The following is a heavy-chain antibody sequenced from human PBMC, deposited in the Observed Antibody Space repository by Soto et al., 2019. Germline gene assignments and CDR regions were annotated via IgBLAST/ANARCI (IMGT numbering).Heavy chain of an antibody. V-gene: IGHV3-13*01. Sequence: PGGSLRLSCAASGFTFSSYDMHWVRQATGKGLEWVSAIGTAGDTYYPGSVKGRFTISRENAKNSLYLQMNSLRAEDTAVYYCARGVTTVTTALLYYYYGMDVWGQGTTVTVSS. D-gene: IGHD4-4*01. CDR3: ARGVTTVTTALLYYYYGMDV. J-gene: IGHJ6*02. CDR2: IGTAGDT. CDR1: GFTFSSYD.